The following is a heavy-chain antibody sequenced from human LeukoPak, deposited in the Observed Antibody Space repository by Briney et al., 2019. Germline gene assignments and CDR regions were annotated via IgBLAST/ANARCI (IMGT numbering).Heavy chain of an antibody. Sequence: PGGSLRLSRAASGFTFSSYSMNWVRQAPGKGLEWVSSISSSSSYIYYADSVKGRFTISRDNAKNSLYLQMNSLRAEDTAVYYCARDGSYGSGSYYAYWYFDLWGRGTLVTVSS. CDR2: ISSSSSYI. D-gene: IGHD3-10*01. V-gene: IGHV3-21*01. J-gene: IGHJ2*01. CDR1: GFTFSSYS. CDR3: ARDGSYGSGSYYAYWYFDL.